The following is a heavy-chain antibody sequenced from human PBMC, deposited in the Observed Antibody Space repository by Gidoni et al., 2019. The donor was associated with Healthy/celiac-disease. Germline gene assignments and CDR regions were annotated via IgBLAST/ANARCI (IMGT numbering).Heavy chain of an antibody. CDR1: GGSFSGYY. J-gene: IGHJ4*02. Sequence: QVQLQQWGAGLLKPSETLSLTCAVYGGSFSGYYWSWIRQPPGKGLEWIGEINHSGSTNYNPSLKSRVTISVDTSKNQFSLKLSSVTAADTAVYYCARRLYGSGYFDYWGQGTLVTVSS. V-gene: IGHV4-34*01. CDR2: INHSGST. CDR3: ARRLYGSGYFDY. D-gene: IGHD3-10*01.